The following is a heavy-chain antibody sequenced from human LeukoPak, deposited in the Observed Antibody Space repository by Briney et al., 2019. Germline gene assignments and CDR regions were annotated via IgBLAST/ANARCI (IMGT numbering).Heavy chain of an antibody. CDR2: IKHDGSEK. CDR1: GGSFSGYY. V-gene: IGHV3-7*01. J-gene: IGHJ6*02. D-gene: IGHD6-19*01. CDR3: ARNGQYSSGWFDYYYGMDV. Sequence: ETLSLTCAVYGGSFSGYYWSWVRQAPGKGLEWVANIKHDGSEKYYVDSVKGRFTISRDNTKNSLYLQMNSLRAEDTAVYYCARNGQYSSGWFDYYYGMDVWGQGTTVTVSS.